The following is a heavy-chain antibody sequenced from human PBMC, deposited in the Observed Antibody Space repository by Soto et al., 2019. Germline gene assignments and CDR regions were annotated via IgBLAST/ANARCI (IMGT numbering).Heavy chain of an antibody. D-gene: IGHD1-1*01. CDR3: ARVPRGTVDY. CDR1: GGSISSFY. Sequence: QVQLQESGPGLVKPSETLSLTCTVSGGSISSFYWGWVRQPPGKGLEWLGYISYSGDTNYSPSLKSRLLISVDPSKNQFSLKLSSVTAADSAVYYCARVPRGTVDYWGLGTLVTVSS. CDR2: ISYSGDT. V-gene: IGHV4-59*01. J-gene: IGHJ4*02.